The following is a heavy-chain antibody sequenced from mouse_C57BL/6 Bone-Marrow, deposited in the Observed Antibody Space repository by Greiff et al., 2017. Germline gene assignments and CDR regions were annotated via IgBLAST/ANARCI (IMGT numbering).Heavy chain of an antibody. CDR3: ARDAGYPWYFDV. V-gene: IGHV7-1*01. Sequence: EVKLVESGGGLVQSGRSLRLSCATSGFTFSDFYMEWVRQAPGKGLEWIAASRNKANDYTTEYSASVKGRFIVSRDTSQSILYLQMNALRAEDTAILYCARDAGYPWYFDVWGTGTTVTVSS. D-gene: IGHD2-14*01. J-gene: IGHJ1*03. CDR1: GFTFSDFY. CDR2: SRNKANDYTT.